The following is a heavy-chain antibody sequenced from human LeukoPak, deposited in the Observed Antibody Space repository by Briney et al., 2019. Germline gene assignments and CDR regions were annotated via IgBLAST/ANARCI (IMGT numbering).Heavy chain of an antibody. CDR2: IYYSGST. CDR1: GGSISSYY. J-gene: IGHJ3*02. D-gene: IGHD3-10*01. Sequence: SETLSLTCTVSGGSISSYYWSWIRQPPGKGLEWIGYIYYSGSTNYNPSLKSRVTISVDTSKNQFSLKLTSVTAADTAVYYCARLLSDAFDIWGQGTMVTVSS. CDR3: ARLLSDAFDI. V-gene: IGHV4-59*12.